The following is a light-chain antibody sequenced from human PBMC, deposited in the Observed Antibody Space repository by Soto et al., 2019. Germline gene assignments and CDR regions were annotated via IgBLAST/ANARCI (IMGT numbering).Light chain of an antibody. Sequence: EIVLTQSPATLSLSPVERATLTFRASQSVSNFLAWYQHKPGQAPRLLIYDASIRATGVPARFSGSGSGTDFSLTISSLEPEDFAIYYCQQRSIWPPWTFGQGTKVDIK. CDR2: DAS. V-gene: IGKV3-11*01. CDR3: QQRSIWPPWT. CDR1: QSVSNF. J-gene: IGKJ1*01.